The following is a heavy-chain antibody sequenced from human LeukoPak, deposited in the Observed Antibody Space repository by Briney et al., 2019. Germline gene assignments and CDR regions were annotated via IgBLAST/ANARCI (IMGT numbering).Heavy chain of an antibody. D-gene: IGHD3-10*01. CDR1: GYTLTELS. CDR3: ATARFKVRGVIIYYFDY. V-gene: IGHV1-24*01. Sequence: ASVKVSCKVSGYTLTELSMHWVRQAPGKGLEWMGGFDPEDGETLYAQKFQGRVTMTEDTSTDTAYMELSRLRSEDTAVYYCATARFKVRGVIIYYFDYWGQGTLVTVSS. CDR2: FDPEDGET. J-gene: IGHJ4*02.